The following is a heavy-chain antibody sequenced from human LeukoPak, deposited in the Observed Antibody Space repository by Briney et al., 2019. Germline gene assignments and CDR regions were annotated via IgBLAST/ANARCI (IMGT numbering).Heavy chain of an antibody. CDR3: ASEDDYGGNIY. J-gene: IGHJ4*02. CDR1: GGSFSGYY. CDR2: INHSGST. D-gene: IGHD4-23*01. V-gene: IGHV4-34*01. Sequence: SETLSLTCAVYGGSFSGYYWSWIRQPPGKGLEWIGEINHSGSTNYNPSLKSRVTISVDTSKNQFSLKLSPVTAADTAVYYCASEDDYGGNIYWGQGTLVTVSS.